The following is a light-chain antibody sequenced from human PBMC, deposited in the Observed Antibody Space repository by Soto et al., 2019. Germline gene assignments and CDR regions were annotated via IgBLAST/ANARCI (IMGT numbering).Light chain of an antibody. CDR3: QQYDNLPPGIT. Sequence: DIQMTQSPSSLSACVGDRVTITCQASQDISNYLNWYQQKPGKAPKLLIYDASNLETGVPSRFSGSGSGTDFTFTISSLQPEDIATYYCQQYDNLPPGITFGPGTKVDIK. V-gene: IGKV1-33*01. CDR2: DAS. J-gene: IGKJ3*01. CDR1: QDISNY.